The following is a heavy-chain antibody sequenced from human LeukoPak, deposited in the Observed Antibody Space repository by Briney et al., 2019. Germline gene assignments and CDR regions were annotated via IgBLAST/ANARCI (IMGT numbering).Heavy chain of an antibody. J-gene: IGHJ3*02. Sequence: ASVKVSCKASGYTFTSYYMHWVRQAPGQGLEWMGIINPSGGSTSYAQKFQGRVTMTRDTSTSTVYMELSSLRSEDTAVYFCARDRGVPGPGNAFDIWARGQWSPSLQ. CDR3: ARDRGVPGPGNAFDI. CDR2: INPSGGST. V-gene: IGHV1-46*01. CDR1: GYTFTSYY. D-gene: IGHD2-2*01.